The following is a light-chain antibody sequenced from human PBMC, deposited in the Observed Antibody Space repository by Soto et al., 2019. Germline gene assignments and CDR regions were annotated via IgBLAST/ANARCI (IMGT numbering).Light chain of an antibody. CDR3: QQYGSSPMYT. V-gene: IGKV3-11*01. J-gene: IGKJ2*01. Sequence: EIVLTQSPATQSLSPGDRATLSCRASQSVSSYLAWYQQKPGQAPRLLIYDASNRATGIPARFSGSGSGTDFTLTISSLEAEDFAVYYCQQYGSSPMYTFGQGTKLEIK. CDR1: QSVSSY. CDR2: DAS.